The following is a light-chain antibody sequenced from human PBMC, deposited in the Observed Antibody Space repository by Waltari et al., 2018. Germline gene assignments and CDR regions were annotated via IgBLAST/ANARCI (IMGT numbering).Light chain of an antibody. CDR3: QSYDNSLSGSRV. J-gene: IGLJ3*02. V-gene: IGLV1-40*01. CDR2: GNN. CDR1: SSHSAAGYD. Sequence: QSVLTQTPSVSAAPGHSVTISCTGSSSHSAAGYDVHWSPQLPVTAPKLLIYGNNNRPTGVPGRFSVSRSDTAASLAITGLQTEDEADYYCQSYDNSLSGSRVFGGGTRVTVL.